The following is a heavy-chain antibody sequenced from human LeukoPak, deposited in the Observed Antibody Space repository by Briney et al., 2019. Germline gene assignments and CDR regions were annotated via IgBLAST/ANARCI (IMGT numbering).Heavy chain of an antibody. Sequence: GGSLRLSCVASRFTFSSYEMNWVRQAPGKGLEWVSYISSSGSTIYYAGSVKGRFTISRDNAENSLYLQMNSLRAEDTAVYYCARERGDYGGYGFDYWGQGTLVTVSS. J-gene: IGHJ4*02. V-gene: IGHV3-48*03. D-gene: IGHD4-23*01. CDR1: RFTFSSYE. CDR3: ARERGDYGGYGFDY. CDR2: ISSSGSTI.